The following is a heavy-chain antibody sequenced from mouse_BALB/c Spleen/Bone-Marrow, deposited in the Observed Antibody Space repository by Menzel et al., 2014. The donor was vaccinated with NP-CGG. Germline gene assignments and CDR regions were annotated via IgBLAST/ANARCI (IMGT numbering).Heavy chain of an antibody. Sequence: EVQLQQSGPELVKPGASVKMSCKASGYTFTSYMMHWVKQKPGQGLEWVGYVNPYSDGTYYTEDFKGKATLTSDKSSSTVYMELSSLTSEDSAVLYCARSKDWYFDVWGAGTTVTVSS. CDR2: VNPYSDGT. CDR3: ARSKDWYFDV. J-gene: IGHJ1*01. CDR1: GYTFTSYM. V-gene: IGHV1-14*01.